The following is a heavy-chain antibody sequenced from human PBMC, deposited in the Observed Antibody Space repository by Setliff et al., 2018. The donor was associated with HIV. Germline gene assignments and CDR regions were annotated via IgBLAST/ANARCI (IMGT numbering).Heavy chain of an antibody. V-gene: IGHV5-51*01. D-gene: IGHD2-15*01. J-gene: IGHJ6*03. CDR2: IYPGDSDT. CDR1: GYSFTSYW. Sequence: PGESLKISCKGSGYSFTSYWIGWVRQMPGKGLEWMGIIYPGDSDTRYSPSFQGQVTISADKSISTAYLQWSSLKASDTAMYYCARLVVIGRDYYYHYYMDVWGKGTTVTVSS. CDR3: ARLVVIGRDYYYHYYMDV.